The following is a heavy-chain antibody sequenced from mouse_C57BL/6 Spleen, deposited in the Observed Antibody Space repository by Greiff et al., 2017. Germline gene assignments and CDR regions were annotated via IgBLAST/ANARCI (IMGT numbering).Heavy chain of an antibody. Sequence: LVESGAELVKPGASVKISCKASGYAFSSYWMNWVKQRPGKGLEWIGQIYPGDGDTNYNGKFKGKATLTADKSSSTAYMQLSSLTSEDSAVYFCARSNYYGGGFDYWGQGTTLTVSS. D-gene: IGHD1-1*01. CDR2: IYPGDGDT. CDR3: ARSNYYGGGFDY. V-gene: IGHV1-80*01. CDR1: GYAFSSYW. J-gene: IGHJ2*01.